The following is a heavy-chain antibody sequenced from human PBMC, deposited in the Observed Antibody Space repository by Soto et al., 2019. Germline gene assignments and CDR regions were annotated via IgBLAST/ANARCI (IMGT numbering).Heavy chain of an antibody. Sequence: SQTLSLTCAISGDSVSSNSAAWNWIRQSPSRGLEWLGRTYYRSKWYNDYAVSVKSPITINPDTSKNQVSLQLNSVTPEDTAVYYCAREQLDWEPPYYYYGMDVWGQGTTVTVSS. CDR2: TYYRSKWYN. V-gene: IGHV6-1*01. CDR3: AREQLDWEPPYYYYGMDV. D-gene: IGHD1-1*01. J-gene: IGHJ6*02. CDR1: GDSVSSNSAA.